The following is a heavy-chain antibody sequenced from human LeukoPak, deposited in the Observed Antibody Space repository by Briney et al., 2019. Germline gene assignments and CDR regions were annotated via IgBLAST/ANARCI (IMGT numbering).Heavy chain of an antibody. CDR3: ARDLVGAASY. D-gene: IGHD1-26*01. Sequence: ASVKVSCKASGYTFSSYYMHWVRQAPGQGLEWMGIINPRGGVTSYAQKFQGRVTMTRDTSTTTVYMELSSLRSEDTAVYYCARDLVGAASYWGQGTLVTVSS. CDR2: INPRGGVT. V-gene: IGHV1-46*01. CDR1: GYTFSSYY. J-gene: IGHJ4*02.